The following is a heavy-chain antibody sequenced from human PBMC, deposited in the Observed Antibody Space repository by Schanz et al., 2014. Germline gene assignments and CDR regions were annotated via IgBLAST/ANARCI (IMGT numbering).Heavy chain of an antibody. J-gene: IGHJ5*01. CDR1: GFTFSNYG. D-gene: IGHD2-2*01. CDR2: ISYDGNTK. Sequence: VQLVESGGGLVQPGGSLRLSCAASGFTFSNYGLHWVRQAPGKGLEWVTVISYDGNTKYYADSVKGRFTISRDNSKNTLYLQMNSLRPEDTAVYYCARAYCSGTTCYNWFDSWGQGNLVTVSS. CDR3: ARAYCSGTTCYNWFDS. V-gene: IGHV3-30*03.